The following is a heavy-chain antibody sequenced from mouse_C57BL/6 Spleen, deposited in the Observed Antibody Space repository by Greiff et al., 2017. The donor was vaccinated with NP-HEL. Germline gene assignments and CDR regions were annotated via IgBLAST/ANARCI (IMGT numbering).Heavy chain of an antibody. D-gene: IGHD5-1*01. CDR1: GFTFSDYY. V-gene: IGHV5-16*01. CDR2: INNDGSST. CDR3: AREPNEGYFDY. Sequence: EVHLVESEGGLVQPGSSMKLSCTASGFTFSDYYMAWVRQAPEKGLEWVANINNDGSSTYYLDSLKSRFIISRDNAKNILYLQMSSLKSEDTATYYSAREPNEGYFDYWGQGTTLTVSS. J-gene: IGHJ2*01.